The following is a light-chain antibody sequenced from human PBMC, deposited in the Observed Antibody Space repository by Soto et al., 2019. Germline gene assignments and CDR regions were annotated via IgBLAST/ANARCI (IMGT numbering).Light chain of an antibody. CDR1: SSNIGNDY. CDR2: DNN. J-gene: IGLJ1*01. V-gene: IGLV1-51*01. CDR3: GTWDSSLSAGV. Sequence: QSVLTQPPSVSAAPGQKVTISCSGSSSNIGNDYVSWFQQFPGAAPKLLIYDNNKRPSGIPDRFSGSKSGTSATLGITGLQTGDEADYYCGTWDSSLSAGVFGTGTKLTVL.